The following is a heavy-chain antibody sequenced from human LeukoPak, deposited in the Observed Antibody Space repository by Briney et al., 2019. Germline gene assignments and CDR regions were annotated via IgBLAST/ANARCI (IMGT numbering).Heavy chain of an antibody. D-gene: IGHD4-17*01. CDR2: IYPGDSDT. J-gene: IGHJ5*02. V-gene: IGHV5-51*01. Sequence: PGESLKISCKASRNNFTSYWIGWVRQVPGKGLEWMGFIYPGDSDTRYSPSFQGQVTISADKSISTAYLQLRSLRASDTAMYYCARRGTNGDYVTGWFDPWGQGTLVTVSS. CDR3: ARRGTNGDYVTGWFDP. CDR1: RNNFTSYW.